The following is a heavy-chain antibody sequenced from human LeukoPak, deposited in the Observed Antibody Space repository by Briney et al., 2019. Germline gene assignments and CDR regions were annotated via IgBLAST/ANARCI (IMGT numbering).Heavy chain of an antibody. CDR2: ISSSATTI. V-gene: IGHV3-11*01. J-gene: IGHJ4*02. CDR3: ARQTVPRDY. D-gene: IGHD4-17*01. CDR1: GFTFNNYY. Sequence: GGSLRLSCAASGFTFNNYYMSWIRQAPGKGLEWVSYISSSATTIYYADSVKGRFTVSRDNAKNSLYLQMNNLKAEDTAMYYCARQTVPRDYWGQGTLVTVSS.